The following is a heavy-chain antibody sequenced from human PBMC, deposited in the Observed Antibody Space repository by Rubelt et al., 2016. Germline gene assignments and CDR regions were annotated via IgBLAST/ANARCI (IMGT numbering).Heavy chain of an antibody. D-gene: IGHD3-3*01. CDR2: ISYDGSNK. J-gene: IGHJ4*02. V-gene: IGHV3-33*05. CDR3: ERDWRGY. CDR1: SSYG. Sequence: SSYGMHWVRQAPGKGLEWVAVISYDGSNKYNADYVKGRFTISRDNYKNTMYLQLHSLRAEDTAVYYCERDWRGYWGQGTLVTVSS.